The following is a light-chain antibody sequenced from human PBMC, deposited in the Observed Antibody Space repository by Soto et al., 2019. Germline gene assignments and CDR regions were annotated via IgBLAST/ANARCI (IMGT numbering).Light chain of an antibody. CDR2: AAS. V-gene: IGKV1-39*01. CDR1: QSVGNF. Sequence: GDIVTLTCRASQSVGNFLNWYQQKPGMPPKYLIYAASNLQSGVPSRFSGSGSGTDFTLTISSLKNEDFATYYCQQSYSTTQTFGQGTKVDIK. CDR3: QQSYSTTQT. J-gene: IGKJ1*01.